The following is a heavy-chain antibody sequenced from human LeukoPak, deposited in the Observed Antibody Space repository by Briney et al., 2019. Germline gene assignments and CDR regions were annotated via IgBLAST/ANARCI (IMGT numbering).Heavy chain of an antibody. CDR2: IYYSGST. J-gene: IGHJ6*03. CDR3: ARGGTETTRTGYYYYMDV. V-gene: IGHV4-59*11. CDR1: GGSISSHY. D-gene: IGHD1-7*01. Sequence: SETLSLTCTVSGGSISSHYWSWIRQPPGKGLEWIGYIYYSGSTNYNPSLKSRVTISVDTSKNQFSLKLSSVTAADTAVYYCARGGTETTRTGYYYYMDVWGKGTTVTVSS.